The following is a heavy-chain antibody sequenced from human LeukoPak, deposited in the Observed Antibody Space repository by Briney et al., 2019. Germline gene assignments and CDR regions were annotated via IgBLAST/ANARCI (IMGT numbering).Heavy chain of an antibody. CDR1: GYTFTGYY. J-gene: IGHJ3*02. V-gene: IGHV1-2*04. Sequence: GASVKVSCKASGYTFTGYYMHSVRQAPGLGLEWMGWINPNSGGTNYAQKFQGWVTMTRDTSISTAYMELSRLRSDDTAVYYCARGPRARYYYDSSGPADAFDIWGQGTMVTVSS. CDR2: INPNSGGT. CDR3: ARGPRARYYYDSSGPADAFDI. D-gene: IGHD3-22*01.